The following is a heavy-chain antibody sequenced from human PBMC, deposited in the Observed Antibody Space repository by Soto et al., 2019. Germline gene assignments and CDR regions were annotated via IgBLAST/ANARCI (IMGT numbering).Heavy chain of an antibody. D-gene: IGHD5-12*01. J-gene: IGHJ6*02. CDR1: GFTFRSYG. CDR2: IWNDGSER. V-gene: IGHV3-33*01. CDR3: ARDRAGVGYNIDV. Sequence: QVQLVECGGGVVQPGRSLRLSCAASGFTFRSYGMHWVRQAPGKGLEWVAVIWNDGSERYYADSVKGRFTISRDNSKNTLDLQMNSLRAEDTAVYYCARDRAGVGYNIDVWGQGTTVTVSS.